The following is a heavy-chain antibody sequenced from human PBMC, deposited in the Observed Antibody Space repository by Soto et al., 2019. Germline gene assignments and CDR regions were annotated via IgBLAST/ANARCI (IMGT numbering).Heavy chain of an antibody. V-gene: IGHV6-1*01. CDR1: GDSVSTNMAT. CDR2: TYYRSKWYN. J-gene: IGHJ5*01. D-gene: IGHD2-8*01. CDR3: ARLIGNSWLDS. Sequence: PSPTLSLTCAISGDSVSTNMATWDWLRKSPSRGLEWLGRTYYRSKWYNDYALSVKGRITINPDTSNNQLSLQLNSVTPDDTAVYYCARLIGNSWLDSWGQGTLVTVSS.